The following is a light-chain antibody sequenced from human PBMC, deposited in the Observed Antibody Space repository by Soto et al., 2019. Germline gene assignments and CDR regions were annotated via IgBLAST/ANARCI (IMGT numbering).Light chain of an antibody. CDR3: QQADSLPLVT. CDR2: AAS. Sequence: DIQMTQSPSSVSASAGDRVTITCRASQDISTWLAWYQQKPGKAPKLLIYAASSLFSGVPSRFSGSGSGTDFTLTISSLQPEDFATYYCQQADSLPLVTFGQGTRLDLK. V-gene: IGKV1-12*01. J-gene: IGKJ5*01. CDR1: QDISTW.